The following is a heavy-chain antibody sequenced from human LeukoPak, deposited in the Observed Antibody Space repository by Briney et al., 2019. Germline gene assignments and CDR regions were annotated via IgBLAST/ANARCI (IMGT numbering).Heavy chain of an antibody. CDR3: ARLRLGELSLWVPRGLREAFDI. V-gene: IGHV3-21*01. J-gene: IGHJ3*02. CDR1: GFTFSSYS. Sequence: GGSLRLSCAASGFTFSSYSMNWVRQAPGKGLEWVSSISSSSSYIYYADSVKGRFTISRDNAKNSLYLQMNSLRAEDTAVYYCARLRLGELSLWVPRGLREAFDIWGQGTMVTVSS. CDR2: ISSSSSYI. D-gene: IGHD3-16*02.